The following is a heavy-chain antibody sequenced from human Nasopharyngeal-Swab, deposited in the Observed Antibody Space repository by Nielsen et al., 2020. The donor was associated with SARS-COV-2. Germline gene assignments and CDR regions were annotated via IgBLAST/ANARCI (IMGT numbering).Heavy chain of an antibody. Sequence: GSLRLSCTVSGGSISSYYWSWIRQPPGKGLEWIGYIYYSGRTNYNPSLKSRVTISVDTSKNQFSLKLSSGTAADTAVYYCARTTRWDFWSGYYEPYYYYYMDVWGKGTTVTVSS. V-gene: IGHV4-59*01. CDR3: ARTTRWDFWSGYYEPYYYYYMDV. CDR1: GGSISSYY. J-gene: IGHJ6*03. D-gene: IGHD3-3*01. CDR2: IYYSGRT.